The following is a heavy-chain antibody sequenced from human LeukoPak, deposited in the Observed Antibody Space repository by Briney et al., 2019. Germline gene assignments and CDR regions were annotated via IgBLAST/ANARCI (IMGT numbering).Heavy chain of an antibody. CDR1: GFTFSSYA. V-gene: IGHV3-23*01. CDR3: AKEEYSYGHPTRLDY. Sequence: PGGSLRLSCAASGFTFSSYAMSWVRQAPGKGLEWVSAISGSGGSTYYADSVKGRFTISRDNSKKTLYLQMNSLQAEDTAVYYCAKEEYSYGHPTRLDYWGQGTLVTVSS. D-gene: IGHD5-18*01. J-gene: IGHJ4*02. CDR2: ISGSGGST.